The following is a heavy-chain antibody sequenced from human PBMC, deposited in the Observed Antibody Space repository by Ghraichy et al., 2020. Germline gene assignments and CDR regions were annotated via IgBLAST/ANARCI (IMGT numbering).Heavy chain of an antibody. Sequence: GGSLRLSCAASGFTLRKYAMTWVRQAPGKGLEWVSVISGSAATTHHADSVRGRFTISRDNSKNTVSLQMESLRAGDTALCYCAKVGGRPESRRHGRRLLCQSRGDAFMIVVVIKYFDDWGQGTLVTVSS. CDR2: ISGSAATT. CDR1: GFTLRKYA. J-gene: IGHJ4*02. V-gene: IGHV3-23*01. CDR3: AKVGGRPESRRHGRRLLCQSRGDAFMIVVVIKYFDD. D-gene: IGHD3-22*01.